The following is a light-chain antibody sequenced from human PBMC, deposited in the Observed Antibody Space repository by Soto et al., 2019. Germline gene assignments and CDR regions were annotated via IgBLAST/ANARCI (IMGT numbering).Light chain of an antibody. V-gene: IGKV3-15*01. CDR1: QSVRGN. CDR3: QQYNNWPPTWP. J-gene: IGKJ1*01. CDR2: GAS. Sequence: EIVMTQSPATLSVSPGERATLSCRASQSVRGNLAWYQQKPGQAPRLLIYGASTRATGIPARFSGSGSGTEFTLTISSLQSEDFAVYYCQQYNNWPPTWPFGQGTKAAI.